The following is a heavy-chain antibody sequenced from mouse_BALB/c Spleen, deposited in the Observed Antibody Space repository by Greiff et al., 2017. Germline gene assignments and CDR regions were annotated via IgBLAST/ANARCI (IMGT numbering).Heavy chain of an antibody. CDR1: GYTFTDYY. V-gene: IGHV1-77*01. CDR2: IYPGSGNT. CDR3: ARRITTVVADYFDN. Sequence: VQLQQSGAELARPGASVKLSCKASGYTFTDYYINWVKQRTGQGLEWIGEIYPGSGNTYYNEKFKGKATLTADKSSSTAYMQLSSLTSEDSAVYFCARRITTVVADYFDNWGQGTTLTVSS. D-gene: IGHD1-1*01. J-gene: IGHJ2*01.